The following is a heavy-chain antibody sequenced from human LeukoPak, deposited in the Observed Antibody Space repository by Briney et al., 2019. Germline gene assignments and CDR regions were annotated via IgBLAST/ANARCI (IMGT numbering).Heavy chain of an antibody. D-gene: IGHD1-26*01. Sequence: GGSLRLSCAASGFTFGDYTMHWFRQPPGRGLQWVSLITGDGGTTSYAGSVKGRFTISRDNSKNSLSLHMNSLRNEDTALYYCAKGHLGAGHYWGQGTLVTVSS. V-gene: IGHV3-43*02. J-gene: IGHJ4*02. CDR1: GFTFGDYT. CDR2: ITGDGGTT. CDR3: AKGHLGAGHY.